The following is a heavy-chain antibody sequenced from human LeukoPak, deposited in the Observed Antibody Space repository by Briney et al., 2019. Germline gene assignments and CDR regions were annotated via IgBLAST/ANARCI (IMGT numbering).Heavy chain of an antibody. Sequence: KPSETLSLTCAVYGGSFSGYYWSWIRQPPGKGLEWIGEINHSGSTNYNPSLKSRVTTSVDTSKNQFSLKLSSVTAADTAVYYCARGGAALPYYDFWSGHPGSRRGGYYYGMDVWGQGTTVTVSS. CDR1: GGSFSGYY. J-gene: IGHJ6*02. CDR3: ARGGAALPYYDFWSGHPGSRRGGYYYGMDV. D-gene: IGHD3-3*01. CDR2: INHSGST. V-gene: IGHV4-34*01.